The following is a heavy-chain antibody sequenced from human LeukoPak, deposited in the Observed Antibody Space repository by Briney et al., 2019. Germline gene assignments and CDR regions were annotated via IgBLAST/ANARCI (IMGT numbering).Heavy chain of an antibody. Sequence: ASVKVSCKASGGTFISHAISWVRQAPGQGLEWMGRIIPILGIANYAQKFQGRVTITTDKSTSTAYMELSSLRSEGTAVYYCARDHLQGNWFDPWGQGTLVTVSS. CDR3: ARDHLQGNWFDP. CDR2: IIPILGIA. D-gene: IGHD3-3*02. CDR1: GGTFISHA. J-gene: IGHJ5*02. V-gene: IGHV1-69*04.